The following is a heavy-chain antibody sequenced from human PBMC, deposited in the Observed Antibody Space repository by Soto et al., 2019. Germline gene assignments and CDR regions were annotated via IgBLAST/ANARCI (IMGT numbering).Heavy chain of an antibody. V-gene: IGHV3-64D*06. D-gene: IGHD2-21*02. CDR3: VKEGRYGGNSVGFDY. CDR2: ISSNGGST. CDR1: GFTFSSYA. Sequence: EVQLVESGGGLVQPGGSLRLSCSASGFTFSSYAMHWVRQAPGKGLEYVSAISSNGGSTYYADSVKGRFTISRDNSKNTLYLQMSSLRAEDTAVYYCVKEGRYGGNSVGFDYWGQGTLVTVSS. J-gene: IGHJ4*02.